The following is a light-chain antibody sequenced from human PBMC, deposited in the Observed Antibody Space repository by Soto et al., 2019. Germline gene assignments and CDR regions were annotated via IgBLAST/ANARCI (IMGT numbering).Light chain of an antibody. Sequence: AIRMTQSPSSFSASTGDRVTITCRASQGISSSLAWYQQKPGKAPKLLIFAASTLKSAVPSRFSGSGSGTDFTLTINCLHSEDFATYHCQQYDSYPLTFGPGTKVDI. V-gene: IGKV1-8*01. J-gene: IGKJ3*01. CDR2: AAS. CDR3: QQYDSYPLT. CDR1: QGISSS.